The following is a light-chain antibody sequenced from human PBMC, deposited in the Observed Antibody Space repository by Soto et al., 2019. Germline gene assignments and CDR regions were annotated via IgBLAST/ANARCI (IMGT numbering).Light chain of an antibody. CDR1: QSLLHGNGYNY. J-gene: IGKJ2*01. CDR3: MQPLQSPLHT. Sequence: DIVMTQSPLSLPVTPGEPASISCRSSQSLLHGNGYNYLDWCLQKPGQSPQLLIYLGSNRASGVPVRFSGSGSGTDFTLKISRVEAEDVGVCYCMQPLQSPLHTFCQGTKLEI. CDR2: LGS. V-gene: IGKV2-28*01.